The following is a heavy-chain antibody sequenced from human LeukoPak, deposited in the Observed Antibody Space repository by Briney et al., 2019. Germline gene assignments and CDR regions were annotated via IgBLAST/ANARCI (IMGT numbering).Heavy chain of an antibody. Sequence: ASVKVSCKASGYTFTSYAMHWVRQAPGQRLEWMGWINAGNGNTKYSQKFQGRVTITRDTSASTAYMELSSLRSGDTAVYYCARMDLYCGGDCYSGSDYWGQGTLVTVSS. J-gene: IGHJ4*02. CDR3: ARMDLYCGGDCYSGSDY. D-gene: IGHD2-21*02. CDR1: GYTFTSYA. V-gene: IGHV1-3*01. CDR2: INAGNGNT.